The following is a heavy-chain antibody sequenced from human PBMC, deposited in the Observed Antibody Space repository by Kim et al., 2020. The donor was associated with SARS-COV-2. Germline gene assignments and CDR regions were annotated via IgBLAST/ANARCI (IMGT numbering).Heavy chain of an antibody. V-gene: IGHV3-7*01. CDR3: SRDAFDI. J-gene: IGHJ3*02. CDR2: INQNGNKK. CDR1: GFTFSSYW. Sequence: GGSLRLSCAASASGFTFSSYWMNWVRQAPGKGLEWVANINQNGNKKNYVDSVKGRFTISRDNVENSLYLQMNSLRAEDTAVYYCSRDAFDIWGLGTMVTVSS.